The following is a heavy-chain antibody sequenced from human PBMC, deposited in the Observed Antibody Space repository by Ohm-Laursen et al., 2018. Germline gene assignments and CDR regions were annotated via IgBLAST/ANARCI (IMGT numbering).Heavy chain of an antibody. CDR1: GYTFTSYG. V-gene: IGHV1-18*01. Sequence: ASVKVSCKASGYTFTSYGISWVRQAPGQGLEWMGWISAYNGNTNYAQKLQGRVTMTRDPSTSTVYMEVSSLTSEDTAVYYCARGWRGDVSDPPDYWGQGTLVTVSS. J-gene: IGHJ4*02. CDR2: ISAYNGNT. CDR3: ARGWRGDVSDPPDY. D-gene: IGHD3-10*01.